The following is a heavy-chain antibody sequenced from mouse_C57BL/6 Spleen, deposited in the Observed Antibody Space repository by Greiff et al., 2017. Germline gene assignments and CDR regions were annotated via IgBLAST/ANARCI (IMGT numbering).Heavy chain of an antibody. D-gene: IGHD1-1*01. CDR3: ARDPSYYGSSGGYFDV. Sequence: EVKVVESGGGLVKPGGSLKLSCAASGFTFSSYAMSWVRQTPEKRLEWVATISDGGSYTYYPDNVKGRFTISRDNAKNNLYLQMSHLKSEDTAMYYCARDPSYYGSSGGYFDVWGTGTTVTVSS. J-gene: IGHJ1*03. CDR1: GFTFSSYA. CDR2: ISDGGSYT. V-gene: IGHV5-4*01.